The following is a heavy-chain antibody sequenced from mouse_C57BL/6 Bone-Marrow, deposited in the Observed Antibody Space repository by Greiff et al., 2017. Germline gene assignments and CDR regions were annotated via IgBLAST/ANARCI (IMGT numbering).Heavy chain of an antibody. CDR1: GYAFSSYW. CDR3: ARPYYSNYWYFDV. J-gene: IGHJ1*03. V-gene: IGHV1-80*01. Sequence: QVQLQQSGAELVKPGASVKISCKASGYAFSSYWMNWVKQRPGKGLEWIGQIYPGDGDTNYNGKFKGKATLTVDTSSSTAYMQLSSLTSEDSAVYYCARPYYSNYWYFDVWGTGTTVTVSS. CDR2: IYPGDGDT. D-gene: IGHD2-5*01.